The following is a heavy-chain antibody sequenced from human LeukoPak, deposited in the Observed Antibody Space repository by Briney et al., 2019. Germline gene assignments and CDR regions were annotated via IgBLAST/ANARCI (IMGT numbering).Heavy chain of an antibody. CDR2: ISSSSGTI. J-gene: IGHJ4*02. V-gene: IGHV3-48*01. CDR1: GFTFSSYA. CDR3: ARDRSSGYSYTFDY. Sequence: PGGSLRLSCAASGFTFSSYAMSWVRQAPGRGLEWVSAISSSSGTIFYADSVKGRFTISRNNAKNSLYLQMNSLRAEDTAVYYCARDRSSGYSYTFDYWGQGTLVTVSS. D-gene: IGHD5-18*01.